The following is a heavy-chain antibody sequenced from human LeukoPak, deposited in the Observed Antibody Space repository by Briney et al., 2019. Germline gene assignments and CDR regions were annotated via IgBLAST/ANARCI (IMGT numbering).Heavy chain of an antibody. V-gene: IGHV4-34*01. CDR1: GGSFSGYY. CDR2: INHSGST. J-gene: IGHJ6*03. CDR3: ARGISSRRRGVTIYYYYYMDV. Sequence: PSETLSLTCAVYGGSFSGYYWSWIRQPPGKGLEWIGEINHSGSTNYNPSLKSRVTISVDTSKNQFSLKLSSVTAADTAVYYCARGISSRRRGVTIYYYYYMDVWSKGTTVTVSS. D-gene: IGHD3-3*01.